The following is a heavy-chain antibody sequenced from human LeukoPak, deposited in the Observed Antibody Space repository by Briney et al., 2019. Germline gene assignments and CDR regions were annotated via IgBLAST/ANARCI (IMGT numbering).Heavy chain of an antibody. Sequence: GESLKISCKGSGYSFTSYWIGWVRQMPGKGLEWMGIIYPGDSDTKYSPSFQGQVTISVDKSISTAYLQWSSLKASDTAMYYCARHPDGSGYYYYFDYWGQGTLVTVSS. V-gene: IGHV5-51*01. CDR1: GYSFTSYW. D-gene: IGHD3-22*01. CDR3: ARHPDGSGYYYYFDY. CDR2: IYPGDSDT. J-gene: IGHJ4*02.